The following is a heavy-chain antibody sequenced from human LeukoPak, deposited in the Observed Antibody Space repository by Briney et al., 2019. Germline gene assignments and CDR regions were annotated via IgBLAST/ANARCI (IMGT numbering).Heavy chain of an antibody. J-gene: IGHJ5*02. Sequence: GGSLRLSCAASGFTFSDYWIHWVRQAPGKGLEWVSVIYSGGSTYYADSVKGRFTISRDNSKNTLYLQMNSLRAEDTAVYYCARDQSGWFDPWGQGTLVTVSS. V-gene: IGHV3-53*01. CDR2: IYSGGST. CDR1: GFTFSDYW. D-gene: IGHD3-10*01. CDR3: ARDQSGWFDP.